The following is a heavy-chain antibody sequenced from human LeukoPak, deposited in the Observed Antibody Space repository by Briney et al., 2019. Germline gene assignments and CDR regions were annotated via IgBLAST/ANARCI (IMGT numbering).Heavy chain of an antibody. CDR3: AASSWGDSGYDYDYYMDV. D-gene: IGHD5-12*01. J-gene: IGHJ6*03. CDR2: IVVGSGNT. CDR1: GFTFTSSA. Sequence: SVKVSCKASGFTFTSSAMQWVRQARGQRLEWIGWIVVGSGNTNYAQKFQERVTITRDMSTSTAYMELSSLRSEDTAVYYCAASSWGDSGYDYDYYMDVWGKGTTVTISS. V-gene: IGHV1-58*02.